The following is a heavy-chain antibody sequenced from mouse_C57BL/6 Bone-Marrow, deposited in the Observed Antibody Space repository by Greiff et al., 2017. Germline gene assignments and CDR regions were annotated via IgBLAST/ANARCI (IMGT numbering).Heavy chain of an antibody. Sequence: VQLQQSGAELVRPGASVTLSCTASGFNIKDDSIHWVKQRPEQGLEWIGWIDPEIGATEYASKFQGKATITSATSYNTAYLQLSSLTSEDTAVYYFSSFDGNYFNFWGQGTPLTAAS. D-gene: IGHD2-3*01. J-gene: IGHJ2*01. CDR2: IDPEIGAT. V-gene: IGHV14-4*01. CDR1: GFNIKDDS. CDR3: SSFDGNYFNF.